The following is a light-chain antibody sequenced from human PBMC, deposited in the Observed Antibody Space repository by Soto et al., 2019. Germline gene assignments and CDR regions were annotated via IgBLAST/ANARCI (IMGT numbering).Light chain of an antibody. J-gene: IGKJ4*02. Sequence: IVRPQSPATLSVSPGDRVTLSCRASQSVDINLAWYQQRSGQAPRLLIYGASTRATDMPGRFSGSGSGTEFTLTISSLQSEDFAVYYCQQYKNWPRTFGRGTKVE. CDR2: GAS. CDR1: QSVDIN. CDR3: QQYKNWPRT. V-gene: IGKV3-15*01.